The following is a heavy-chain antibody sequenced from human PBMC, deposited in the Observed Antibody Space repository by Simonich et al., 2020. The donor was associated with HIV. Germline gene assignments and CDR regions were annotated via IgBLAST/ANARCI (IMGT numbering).Heavy chain of an antibody. CDR2: INHSGIT. CDR3: ARRDRELILYFDY. CDR1: GGSFSGYY. Sequence: QVQLQQWGAGLLKPSETLSLTCAVYGGSFSGYYWSWIRQPPGKGLGWIGEINHSGITNYKSSLKSRATISVDKSKNQFSLKLSSVTAADTAIYYCARRDRELILYFDYWGQGNLVTVSS. V-gene: IGHV4-34*01. J-gene: IGHJ4*02. D-gene: IGHD3-3*01.